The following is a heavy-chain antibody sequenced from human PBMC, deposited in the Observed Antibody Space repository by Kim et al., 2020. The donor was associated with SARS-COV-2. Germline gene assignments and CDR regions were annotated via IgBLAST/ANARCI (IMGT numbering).Heavy chain of an antibody. D-gene: IGHD3-22*01. V-gene: IGHV3-13*01. CDR1: GFTFSSYD. Sequence: GGSLRLSCAASGFTFSSYDMHWVRQATGKGLEWVSAIGTAGDTYYPGSVKGRFTISRENAKNSLYLQMNSLRAGDTAVYYCARGTYYDSSGYYPGGYYYYYGMDVWGQGTTVTVSS. CDR3: ARGTYYDSSGYYPGGYYYYYGMDV. J-gene: IGHJ6*02. CDR2: IGTAGDT.